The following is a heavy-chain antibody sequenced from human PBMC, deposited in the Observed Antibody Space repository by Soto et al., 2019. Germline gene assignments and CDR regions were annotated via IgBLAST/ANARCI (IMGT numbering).Heavy chain of an antibody. CDR1: GGSISSGTYS. Sequence: SETLSLTCTVAGGSISSGTYSWGWIRQPPGQGLEWIGTFYYSGSTNYNPSLKSRVTMSVDTSKNQFSLKVSSVTAADTALYYCARLGGYCTTSCYGYYAMDVWGQGTTVT. D-gene: IGHD2-8*01. CDR3: ARLGGYCTTSCYGYYAMDV. V-gene: IGHV4-39*01. CDR2: FYYSGST. J-gene: IGHJ6*02.